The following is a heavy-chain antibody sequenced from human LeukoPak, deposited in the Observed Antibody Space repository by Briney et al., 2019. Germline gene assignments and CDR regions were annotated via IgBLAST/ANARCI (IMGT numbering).Heavy chain of an antibody. Sequence: GGSLRLSCAASGLTFINFGMTWVRQAPGKGLEWVSAISGSAVITFYADSVKGRFTISRDNSKNTLYLQMNSLRAEDTALYYCSKSRLSGINDAFDIWGQGTMVTVSS. CDR1: GLTFINFG. D-gene: IGHD3-3*01. CDR3: SKSRLSGINDAFDI. CDR2: ISGSAVIT. V-gene: IGHV3-23*01. J-gene: IGHJ3*02.